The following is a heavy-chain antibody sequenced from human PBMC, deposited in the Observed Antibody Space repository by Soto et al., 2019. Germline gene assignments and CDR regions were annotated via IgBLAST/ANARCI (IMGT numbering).Heavy chain of an antibody. J-gene: IGHJ3*02. CDR1: GFTFNSYA. V-gene: IGHV3-23*01. D-gene: IGHD3-22*01. CDR2: ISGSGGTK. Sequence: QLSESGGGLVQPGGSLRLSCAASGFTFNSYAMTWVRQAPGRGLEWVSAISGSGGTKKYAESVVGRFYISRDNAKNTEFLQINSLRDEHTAVYYCAKKYYDDRVGYCSRDAADIWGQGTTVTVSS. CDR3: AKKYYDDRVGYCSRDAADI.